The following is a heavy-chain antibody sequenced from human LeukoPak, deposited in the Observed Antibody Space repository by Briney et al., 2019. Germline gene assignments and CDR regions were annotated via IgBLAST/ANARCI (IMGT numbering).Heavy chain of an antibody. J-gene: IGHJ5*02. CDR1: GFTFSSYS. CDR2: ISSSGSTI. V-gene: IGHV3-48*04. D-gene: IGHD6-6*01. Sequence: QAGGSLRLSCAASGFTFSSYSMNWVRQAPGKGLEWVSYISSSGSTIYYADSVKGRFTISRDNAKNSLYLQMNSLRAEDTAVYYCARDEIAARRRWFDPWGQGTLVTVSS. CDR3: ARDEIAARRRWFDP.